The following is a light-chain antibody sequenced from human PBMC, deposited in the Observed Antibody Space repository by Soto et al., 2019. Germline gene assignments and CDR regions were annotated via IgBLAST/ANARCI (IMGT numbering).Light chain of an antibody. CDR2: DAS. J-gene: IGKJ2*01. CDR3: QQRAIWPYT. V-gene: IGKV3-11*01. CDR1: RTVFNF. Sequence: EIALTQSPATLSLSLGERATLSCRANRTVFNFLSWYQQKPGQAPRLLIYDASNRATDIPARFSGTGSGTDFRLTISSLEPEDFALYFCQQRAIWPYTFGPGTKLEIK.